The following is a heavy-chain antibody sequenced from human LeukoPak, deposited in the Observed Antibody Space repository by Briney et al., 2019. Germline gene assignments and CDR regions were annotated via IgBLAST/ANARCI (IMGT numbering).Heavy chain of an antibody. CDR3: ARDVIGYDYDYFDY. V-gene: IGHV3-7*01. J-gene: IGHJ4*02. CDR1: GGTFSSYA. Sequence: ASVKVSCKASGGTFSSYAISWVRQAPGKGLEWVANIKQDGSEKYYVDSVKGRFTISRDNAKNSLYLQMNSLRAEDTAVYYCARDVIGYDYDYFDYWGQGTLVTVSS. CDR2: IKQDGSEK. D-gene: IGHD4-17*01.